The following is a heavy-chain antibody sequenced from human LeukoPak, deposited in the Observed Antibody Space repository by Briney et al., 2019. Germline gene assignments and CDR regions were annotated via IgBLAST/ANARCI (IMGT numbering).Heavy chain of an antibody. J-gene: IGHJ4*02. CDR3: VGRRGDGDYRPEY. Sequence: KASETLSLTCSVSGGSIGSTAYSWGWIRQPPGKGLEWIGSIYYTGITYYNPSLKSRVTISLDTSRNQFSLKLNSVTAPETAVYYCVGRRGDGDYRPEYWGQGTLVTVSS. CDR1: GGSIGSTAYS. D-gene: IGHD4-17*01. CDR2: IYYTGIT. V-gene: IGHV4-39*01.